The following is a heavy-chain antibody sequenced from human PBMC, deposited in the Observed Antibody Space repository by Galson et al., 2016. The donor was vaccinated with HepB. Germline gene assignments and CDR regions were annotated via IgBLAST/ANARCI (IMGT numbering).Heavy chain of an antibody. D-gene: IGHD3-22*01. Sequence: SLRLSCAASGFTFSRYAMSWVRQAPGKGLEWVAAISGSDGSTYYADSEKGRFTISRDNSKNTVYRQMHSLRAEDTAVYYCAFSSGFYRHWGQGTLVTVAS. V-gene: IGHV3-23*01. CDR1: GFTFSRYA. J-gene: IGHJ4*02. CDR2: ISGSDGST. CDR3: AFSSGFYRH.